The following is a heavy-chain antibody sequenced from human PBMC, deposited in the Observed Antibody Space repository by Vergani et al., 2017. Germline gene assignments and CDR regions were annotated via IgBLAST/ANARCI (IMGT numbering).Heavy chain of an antibody. D-gene: IGHD3-10*01. CDR1: GITFWKFG. CDR2: ISWNSGAV. J-gene: IGHJ4*02. Sequence: EVDLVESGGGLAQPGGSLRLSCEASGITFWKFGMHWVRQGPGKGLEWVSGISWNSGAVDYADSVRGRFTISRDNAKNSLFLEMNSLRAEDTAVYYCASPYYYGSGSYYLFDYWGQGTLVTVSS. CDR3: ASPYYYGSGSYYLFDY. V-gene: IGHV3-9*01.